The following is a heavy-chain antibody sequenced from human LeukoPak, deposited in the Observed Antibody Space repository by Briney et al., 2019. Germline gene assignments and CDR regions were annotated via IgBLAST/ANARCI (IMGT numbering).Heavy chain of an antibody. V-gene: IGHV3-53*01. CDR1: GFTFTSFS. CDR2: IYSGGSI. D-gene: IGHD3-10*01. J-gene: IGHJ4*02. CDR3: ARDMGLVRGVFDY. Sequence: GGSLRLSCAASGFTFTSFSFNWVRQAPGKGLEWVSVIYSGGSIYYADSVKGRFTISRDNSKNTLYLQMNSLRAEDTAVYYCARDMGLVRGVFDYWGQGTLVTVSS.